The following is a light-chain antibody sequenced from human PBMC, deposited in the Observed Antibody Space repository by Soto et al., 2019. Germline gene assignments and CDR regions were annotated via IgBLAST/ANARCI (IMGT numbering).Light chain of an antibody. V-gene: IGKV3-15*01. CDR1: QSVSIN. CDR2: GAS. Sequence: EIVMTQSPSTLSVSPVERSTLSFRASQSVSINLAWYQQKPGQAPRLLIYGASTRATGIPARFSGSGSGTEFTLTISSLQSEDFAVYYCQQYNNWPPVTFGQGTKVDIK. CDR3: QQYNNWPPVT. J-gene: IGKJ1*01.